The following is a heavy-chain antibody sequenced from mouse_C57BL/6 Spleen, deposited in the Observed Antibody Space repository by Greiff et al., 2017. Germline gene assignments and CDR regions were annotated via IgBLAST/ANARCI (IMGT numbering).Heavy chain of an antibody. CDR3: VRGRLTGRMDY. Sequence: EVKLVESGGGLVQPKGSLKLSCAASGFSFNTYAMNWVRPAPGTGLEWVARIRGKSNNYATYYADSVKDRFTISRDDSESMLYLQMNNLKTEDTAMYYGVRGRLTGRMDYWGQGTSVTVAS. CDR1: GFSFNTYA. CDR2: IRGKSNNYAT. V-gene: IGHV10-1*01. D-gene: IGHD4-1*01. J-gene: IGHJ4*01.